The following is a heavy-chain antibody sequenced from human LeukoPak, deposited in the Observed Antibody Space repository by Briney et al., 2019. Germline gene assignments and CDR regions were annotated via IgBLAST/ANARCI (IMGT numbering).Heavy chain of an antibody. CDR1: GGSFSGFY. V-gene: IGHV4-34*01. CDR3: ARGKKRQGLYDY. Sequence: SEPLSLTCAVYGGSFSGFYWSWIRQPPEKGLEWIGEISHNGGPNYNPSFESRVIISVDTSKNQFSLNLTSLTAADTAVYYCARGKKRQGLYDYWGPGTLATVSS. J-gene: IGHJ4*02. CDR2: ISHNGGP.